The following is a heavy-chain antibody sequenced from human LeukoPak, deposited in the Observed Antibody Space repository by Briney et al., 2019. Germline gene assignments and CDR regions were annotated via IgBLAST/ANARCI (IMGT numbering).Heavy chain of an antibody. V-gene: IGHV3-74*01. Sequence: PGRSLRLSCAASGLTFSSYGMHWVRQTPGKGLVWVSRINRDGSSTDYADSVKGRFTISRDNAKNTLYLQMNSLRAEDTAVYYCAKDLRGSHDYWGQGTLVTVSA. CDR3: AKDLRGSHDY. CDR1: GLTFSSYG. J-gene: IGHJ4*02. D-gene: IGHD1-26*01. CDR2: INRDGSST.